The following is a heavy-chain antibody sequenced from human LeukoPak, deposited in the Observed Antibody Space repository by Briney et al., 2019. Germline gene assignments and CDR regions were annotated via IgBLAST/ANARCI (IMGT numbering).Heavy chain of an antibody. CDR2: INPNSGDT. J-gene: IGHJ4*02. Sequence: ASVKVSCKASGYTFTDYYMHWVRQAPGQGLEWMEWINPNSGDTNHAQNFQGRVTLTRDTSISTAYMELSSLRSDDSAVYYCAGEYCSGGSCRQGFDYWGQGTLVTVSS. V-gene: IGHV1-2*02. CDR1: GYTFTDYY. CDR3: AGEYCSGGSCRQGFDY. D-gene: IGHD2-15*01.